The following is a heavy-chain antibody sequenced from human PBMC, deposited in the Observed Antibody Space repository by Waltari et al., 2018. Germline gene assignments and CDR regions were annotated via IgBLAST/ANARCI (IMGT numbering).Heavy chain of an antibody. D-gene: IGHD3-22*01. J-gene: IGHJ3*02. CDR1: GYSFTSYW. V-gene: IGHV5-51*01. CDR3: ASLPYYYDSSGYPPGAFDI. CDR2: IYPGDSDT. Sequence: EVQLVQSGAEVKKPGESLKISCKGSGYSFTSYWIGWVRQMHGKGLEWIGIIYPGDSDTRYSPSFQGQVTISADKSISTAYLQWSSLKASDTAMYYCASLPYYYDSSGYPPGAFDIWGQGTMVTVSS.